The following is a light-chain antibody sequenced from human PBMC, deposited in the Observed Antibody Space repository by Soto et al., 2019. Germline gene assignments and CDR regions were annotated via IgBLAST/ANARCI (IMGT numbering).Light chain of an antibody. CDR3: QQRSSWPLT. CDR2: DAS. Sequence: EIVLTQSPATLSLSPGEGATLSCRASQSVSTFLAWYQQKPGQAPRLLIYDASKRVTGIPARFSGSGSGTDLTLTISSLEPEDFAVYYCQQRSSWPLTFGGGTKVEIK. V-gene: IGKV3-11*01. J-gene: IGKJ4*01. CDR1: QSVSTF.